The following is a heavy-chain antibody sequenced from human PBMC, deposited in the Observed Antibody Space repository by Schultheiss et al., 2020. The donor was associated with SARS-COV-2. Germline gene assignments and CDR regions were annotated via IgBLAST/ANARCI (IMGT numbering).Heavy chain of an antibody. CDR2: MNPNSGNT. D-gene: IGHD1-1*01. V-gene: IGHV1-8*01. CDR1: GYTFTSYD. Sequence: ASVKVSCKASGYTFTSYDINWVRQATGQGLEWMGWMNPNSGNTGYAQKFQGRVTMTRNTSISTAYMELSSLRSEDTAVYYCARATGTKQTIYYYYGMDVWGQGTTVTVYS. CDR3: ARATGTKQTIYYYYGMDV. J-gene: IGHJ6*02.